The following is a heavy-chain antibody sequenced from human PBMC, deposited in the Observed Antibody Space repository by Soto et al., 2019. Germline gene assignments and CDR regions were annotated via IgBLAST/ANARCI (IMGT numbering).Heavy chain of an antibody. CDR3: AKEVAYYGSGCGMDV. Sequence: GGSLRLSCAASGFIFSNYAMHWVRQAPGKGLEWVAVISYDGSNKYYADSVKGRFTISRDNSKNTLYLQMNSLRAEDTAVYYYAKEVAYYGSGCGMDVWGQGTTVTVSS. CDR1: GFIFSNYA. D-gene: IGHD3-10*01. CDR2: ISYDGSNK. V-gene: IGHV3-30*18. J-gene: IGHJ6*02.